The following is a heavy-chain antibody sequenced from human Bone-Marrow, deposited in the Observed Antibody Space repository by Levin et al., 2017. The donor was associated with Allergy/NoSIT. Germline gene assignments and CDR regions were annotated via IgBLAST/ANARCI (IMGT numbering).Heavy chain of an antibody. Sequence: SVKVSCKASGGRFSSSAISWMRQAPRQGLEWMGGIINVFDAANYAQKFEGRVSITADESTSTGYMELTGLRSDDTAVYYCAFGDVPAEDPYYYYGVDVWGQGTTVTVSS. J-gene: IGHJ6*02. V-gene: IGHV1-69*13. CDR2: IINVFDAA. D-gene: IGHD2-2*01. CDR3: AFGDVPAEDPYYYYGVDV. CDR1: GGRFSSSA.